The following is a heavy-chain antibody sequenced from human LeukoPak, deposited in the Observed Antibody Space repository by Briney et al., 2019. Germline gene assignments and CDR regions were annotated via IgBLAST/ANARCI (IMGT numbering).Heavy chain of an antibody. J-gene: IGHJ4*02. Sequence: GGSLRLSCAASGFTFSTYSMNWVRQAPGKGLEWVSYISSSSSTIYYADSVKGRFTISRDNAKNTLYLQVNSLRAEDTAVYYCAKGGRWDVTPFDYWGQGTLVTVSS. CDR3: AKGGRWDVTPFDY. CDR1: GFTFSTYS. CDR2: ISSSSSTI. V-gene: IGHV3-48*01. D-gene: IGHD3-16*01.